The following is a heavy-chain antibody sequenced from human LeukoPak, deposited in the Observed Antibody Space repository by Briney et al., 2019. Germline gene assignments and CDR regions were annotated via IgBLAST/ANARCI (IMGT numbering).Heavy chain of an antibody. CDR3: ARESSVVGRNIDY. CDR1: QFTFSSYW. J-gene: IGHJ4*02. Sequence: GGSLRLSCAASQFTFSSYWMSWVRQAPGKGLEWVANIKQDGSEKYYVDSVKGRFTISRDNAKNSLYLQMNSLRAEDTAVYYCARESSVVGRNIDYWGQGTLVTVSS. D-gene: IGHD1-26*01. CDR2: IKQDGSEK. V-gene: IGHV3-7*01.